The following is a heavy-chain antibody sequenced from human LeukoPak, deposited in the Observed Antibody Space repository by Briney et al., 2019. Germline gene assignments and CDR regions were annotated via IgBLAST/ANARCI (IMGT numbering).Heavy chain of an antibody. CDR3: ARASSGPYYFDF. J-gene: IGHJ4*02. CDR2: INYSGST. CDR1: GGSINSHY. D-gene: IGHD7-27*01. Sequence: SETLSLTCTVSGGSINSHYWSWIRQSPGKGLEWIGYINYSGSTNYNPSLQSRVTISVDTSKNQFSLKVTSVTAADTAVYYCARASSGPYYFDFWGQGTLVTVSS. V-gene: IGHV4-59*11.